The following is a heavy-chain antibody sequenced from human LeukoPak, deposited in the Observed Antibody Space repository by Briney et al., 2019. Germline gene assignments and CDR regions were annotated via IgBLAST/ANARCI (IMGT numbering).Heavy chain of an antibody. V-gene: IGHV3-23*01. CDR1: GFTFSSYA. D-gene: IGHD2-2*01. CDR2: ISGSGGST. Sequence: GGSLRLSCAASGFTFSSYAMSWVRQAPGKGLEWVSAISGSGGSTYYADSVKGRFTISRDNSKNTLYLQMNSLRAEDTAVYYCARGTDCSSTSCHRNYYGMDVWGQGTTVTVSS. CDR3: ARGTDCSSTSCHRNYYGMDV. J-gene: IGHJ6*02.